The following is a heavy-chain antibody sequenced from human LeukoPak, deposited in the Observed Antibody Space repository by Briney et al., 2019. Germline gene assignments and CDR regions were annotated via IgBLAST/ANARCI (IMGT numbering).Heavy chain of an antibody. V-gene: IGHV4-4*02. D-gene: IGHD3-16*02. J-gene: IGHJ5*02. CDR1: GGSISSSNW. CDR3: ARVLYDYVWGSYRPPLT. Sequence: PSGTLSLTCAVSGGSISSSNWWSWVRQPPGKGLEWIGEIYHSGSTNYNPSLKRRVTLSVDKSKTQFSLKLSSVTAADTAVYYCARVLYDYVWGSYRPPLTWGQGTLVTVSS. CDR2: IYHSGST.